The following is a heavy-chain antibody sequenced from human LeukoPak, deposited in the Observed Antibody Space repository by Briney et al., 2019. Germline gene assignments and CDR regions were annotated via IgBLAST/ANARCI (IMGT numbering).Heavy chain of an antibody. CDR3: ARDYSGSYDY. V-gene: IGHV1-2*06. D-gene: IGHD1-26*01. J-gene: IGHJ4*02. CDR2: IHPRSSDA. Sequence: ASVKVSCKASGYTFTDHYIHWVRQAPGQGLEWMGLIHPRSSDAYFAQKFRGRVTMTRDTSISTVYMELNRLTSDDTAVYYCARDYSGSYDYWAQGTLVTISS. CDR1: GYTFTDHY.